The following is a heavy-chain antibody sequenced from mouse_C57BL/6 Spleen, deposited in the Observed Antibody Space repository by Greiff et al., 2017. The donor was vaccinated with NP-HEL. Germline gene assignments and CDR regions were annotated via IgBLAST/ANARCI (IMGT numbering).Heavy chain of an antibody. CDR2: IDPSDSYT. CDR3: ARSDGSIYYAMDY. Sequence: VQLQQPGAELVRPGTSVKLSCKASGYTFTSYWMHWVKQRPGQGLEWIGVIDPSDSYTNYNQKFKGKATLTVDTSSSTAYMQLSSLTSEDSAVYYCARSDGSIYYAMDYWGQGTSVTVSS. V-gene: IGHV1-59*01. J-gene: IGHJ4*01. D-gene: IGHD2-3*01. CDR1: GYTFTSYW.